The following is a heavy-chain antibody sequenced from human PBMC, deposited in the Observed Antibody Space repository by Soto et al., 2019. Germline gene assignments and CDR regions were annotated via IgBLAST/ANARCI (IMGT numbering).Heavy chain of an antibody. J-gene: IGHJ5*02. CDR3: AKGDNLGPKTGYAFDP. V-gene: IGHV6-1*01. CDR2: TYFRSKWYN. CDR1: GYSVSSNTAS. Sequence: SQTLSLTCAISGYSVSSNTASWNWIRQSPSRGLEWLGRTYFRSKWYNDYAVSVKSRIIINPDTSNNQFSLQLNSVTPEDTAVYFCAKGDNLGPKTGYAFDPWGQGIMVTFS. D-gene: IGHD5-12*01.